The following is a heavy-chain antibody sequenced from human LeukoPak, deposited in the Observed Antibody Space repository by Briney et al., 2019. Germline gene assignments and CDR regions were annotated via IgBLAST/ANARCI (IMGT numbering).Heavy chain of an antibody. V-gene: IGHV4-59*01. J-gene: IGHJ4*02. CDR3: ARGSVTATTEY. D-gene: IGHD4-17*01. CDR2: IYYSGRT. CDR1: VDSISSYY. Sequence: SETLSLTCTLSVDSISSYYWSWIPHPPGEGRECIWYIYYSGRTNYNPSLKSRVTISVDTSKKQFSLKLRSVTAADTAVYYCARGSVTATTEYWGQGTLVTVS.